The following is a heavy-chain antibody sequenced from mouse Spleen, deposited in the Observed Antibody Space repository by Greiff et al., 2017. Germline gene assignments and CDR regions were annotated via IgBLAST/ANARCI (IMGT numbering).Heavy chain of an antibody. D-gene: IGHD1-1*01. V-gene: IGHV5-4*02. CDR3: ARANYGSHWDHFAY. CDR1: GFTFSSYA. J-gene: IGHJ3*01. CDR2: ISDGGSYT. Sequence: EVQVVESGGGLVKPGGSLKLSCAASGFTFSSYAMYWVRQTPEKRLEWVATISDGGSYTYYPDSVKGRFTISRDNAKNNLYLQMSSLKSEDTAMYYCARANYGSHWDHFAYWGQGTLVTVSA.